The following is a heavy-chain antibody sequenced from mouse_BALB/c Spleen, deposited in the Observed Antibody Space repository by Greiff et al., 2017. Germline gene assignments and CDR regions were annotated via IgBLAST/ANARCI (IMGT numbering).Heavy chain of an antibody. J-gene: IGHJ4*01. CDR2: ISDGGSYT. Sequence: EVNVVESGGGLVKPGGSLKLSCAASGFTFSDYYMYWVRQTPEKRLEWVATISDGGSYTYYPDSVKGRFTISRDNAKNNLYLQMSSLKSEDTAMYYCARGLGYDGAMDYWGQGTSVTVSS. CDR3: ARGLGYDGAMDY. V-gene: IGHV5-4*02. CDR1: GFTFSDYY. D-gene: IGHD2-3*01.